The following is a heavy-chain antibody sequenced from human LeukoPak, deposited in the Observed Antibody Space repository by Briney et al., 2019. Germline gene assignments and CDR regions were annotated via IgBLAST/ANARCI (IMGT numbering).Heavy chain of an antibody. CDR2: LYSDGNT. V-gene: IGHV3-53*01. CDR1: GFTVISND. D-gene: IGHD1-14*01. Sequence: GGSLRLSCAASGFTVISNDMTWVRQAPGKGLEWVSVLYSDGNTKYADSVQGRFIISRDNSKNTLYLEMNSLRPDVTAVYYCARGVEPLAANTLAYWGQGTLVTVSS. CDR3: ARGVEPLAANTLAY. J-gene: IGHJ4*02.